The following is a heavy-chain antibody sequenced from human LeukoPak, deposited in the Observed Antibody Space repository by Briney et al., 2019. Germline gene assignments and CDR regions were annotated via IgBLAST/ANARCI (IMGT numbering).Heavy chain of an antibody. D-gene: IGHD2-15*01. CDR1: GFTFNTYS. CDR2: ISSRSDHI. J-gene: IGHJ4*02. CDR3: ARGRHSGGAFDY. Sequence: GGSLRLSCAASGFTFNTYSMNWVRQAPGKGLEWISYISSRSDHIYHADSVKGRFTVSRDNAKNSLFLQMNSLSADDTAVYYCARGRHSGGAFDYWSQGTLVTVSS. V-gene: IGHV3-48*01.